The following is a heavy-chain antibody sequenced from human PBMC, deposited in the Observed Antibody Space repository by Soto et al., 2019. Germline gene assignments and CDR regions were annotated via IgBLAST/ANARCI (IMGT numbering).Heavy chain of an antibody. V-gene: IGHV4-59*01. Sequence: SETLSLTCTVSGGSISSYYWSWIRQPPGKGLEWIGYIYYSGSTNYNPSLKSRVTISVDTSKNQFSLKLSSVTAADTAVYYCAGQGVDILTGYYKYYYSGMDVWGQGTTLTVSS. CDR3: AGQGVDILTGYYKYYYSGMDV. CDR1: GGSISSYY. D-gene: IGHD3-9*01. CDR2: IYYSGST. J-gene: IGHJ6*02.